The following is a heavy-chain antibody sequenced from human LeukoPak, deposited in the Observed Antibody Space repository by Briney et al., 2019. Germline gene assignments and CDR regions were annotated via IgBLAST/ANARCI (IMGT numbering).Heavy chain of an antibody. J-gene: IGHJ6*03. CDR2: ISAYNGNT. CDR1: GYTFTSYG. Sequence: ASVKVSCKASGYTFTSYGISWVRQAPGQGLEWMGWISAYNGNTNYAQKLQGRVTMTTDTSTSTAYMELRSLRSDDTAVYYCARGYYGFWSGYYTVGYYYYYMDVWGKGTTVTVSS. D-gene: IGHD3-3*01. CDR3: ARGYYGFWSGYYTVGYYYYYMDV. V-gene: IGHV1-18*01.